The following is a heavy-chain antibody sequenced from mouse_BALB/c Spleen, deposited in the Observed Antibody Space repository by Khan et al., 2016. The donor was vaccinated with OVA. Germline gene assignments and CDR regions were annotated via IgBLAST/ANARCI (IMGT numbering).Heavy chain of an antibody. CDR2: IRSGGST. D-gene: IGHD2-14*01. CDR3: ARNSYMYDFTY. V-gene: IGHV2-2*01. CDR1: GFSLNTYG. J-gene: IGHJ3*01. Sequence: QVQLKQSGPGLVQPSQSLSITCTVSGFSLNTYGIHWIRQSQGKGLEWLGVIRSGGSTDYNGAFISRLNITKDNSKSPVFFKKNSMQADDTAIYYGARNSYMYDFTYWCQGTLVTVSA.